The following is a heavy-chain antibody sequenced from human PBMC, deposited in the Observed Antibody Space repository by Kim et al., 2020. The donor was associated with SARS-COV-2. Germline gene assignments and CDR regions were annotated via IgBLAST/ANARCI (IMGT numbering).Heavy chain of an antibody. Sequence: SETLSLTCTVSGGSISSGGYYWSWIRQHPGKGLEWIGYIYYSGSTYYNPSLKSRVTISVDTSKNQFSLKLSSVTAADTAVYYCAREGENYGGNVFDYWGQGTLVTVSS. CDR3: AREGENYGGNVFDY. CDR1: GGSISSGGYY. D-gene: IGHD4-17*01. J-gene: IGHJ4*02. V-gene: IGHV4-31*03. CDR2: IYYSGST.